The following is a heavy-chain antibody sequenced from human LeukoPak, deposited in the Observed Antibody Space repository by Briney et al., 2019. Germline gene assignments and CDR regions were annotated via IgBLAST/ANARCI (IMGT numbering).Heavy chain of an antibody. Sequence: ASVKVSCKASGYTFSDYYMHWVRQAPGQGLEXXXWINPNSGGTNYAQKFQGRVTVTRDTSISTAYMELTRVTSDDTAVYYCAREGDYSNSLDYWGQGTLLTVSS. CDR1: GYTFSDYY. J-gene: IGHJ4*02. CDR3: AREGDYSNSLDY. D-gene: IGHD6-6*01. V-gene: IGHV1-2*02. CDR2: INPNSGGT.